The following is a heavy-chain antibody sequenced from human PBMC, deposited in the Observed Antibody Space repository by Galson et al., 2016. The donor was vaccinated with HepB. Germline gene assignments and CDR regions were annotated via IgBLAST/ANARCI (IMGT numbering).Heavy chain of an antibody. D-gene: IGHD2-8*01. J-gene: IGHJ3*01. CDR3: AREGCINGVCHLDGFDV. Sequence: SLRLSCAASGFNFNNAWMTWVRQAPGKGLEWVSVSYSGGRTCYADSVKGRFTVSRDDSKNTLYLQMNSLRVEDTAVYYCAREGCINGVCHLDGFDVWGQGTMVTVSS. V-gene: IGHV3-53*01. CDR2: SYSGGRT. CDR1: GFNFNNAW.